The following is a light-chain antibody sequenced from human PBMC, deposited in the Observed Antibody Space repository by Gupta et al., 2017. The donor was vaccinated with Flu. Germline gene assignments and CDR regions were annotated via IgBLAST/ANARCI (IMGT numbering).Light chain of an antibody. CDR1: NVGGEA. CDR3: QEGDTNNDNWV. CDR2: DDS. Sequence: KTARTTGGANNVGGEAVDWYQQSPGQAPMLIVCDDSDRPSGVPERFSGSKYGNTATMTISRVEAGDEAEYYCQEGDTNNDNWVFGGGTRLTVL. V-gene: IGLV3-21*03. J-gene: IGLJ3*02.